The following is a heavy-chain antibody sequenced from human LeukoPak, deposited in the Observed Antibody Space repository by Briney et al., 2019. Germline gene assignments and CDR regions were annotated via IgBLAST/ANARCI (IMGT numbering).Heavy chain of an antibody. Sequence: ASVKVSCEASGYTFSNYYIYWVRQAPGQGLEWMGIINPSGGSTSYAQKFQGRVSMTRDTSTSTVYMELSSLRSEDSAVYYCARGGYINSFAYWGQGTLVTVSS. D-gene: IGHD6-6*01. J-gene: IGHJ4*02. CDR3: ARGGYINSFAY. V-gene: IGHV1-46*01. CDR2: INPSGGST. CDR1: GYTFSNYY.